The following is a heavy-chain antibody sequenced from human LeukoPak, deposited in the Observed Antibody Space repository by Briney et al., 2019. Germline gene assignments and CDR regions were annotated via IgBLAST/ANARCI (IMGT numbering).Heavy chain of an antibody. J-gene: IGHJ6*03. Sequence: GGSLRLSCAASGFNVRGNYMSWLRKAPGKGLKWVSYISSSGSTIEYEDSVKGRFTISRDNAKNSMYLQMNNLRAEDTAVYYCARPRGGGATPYYFYYMDVWGKGTTVTVSS. CDR2: ISSSGSTI. CDR1: GFNVRGNY. CDR3: ARPRGGGATPYYFYYMDV. D-gene: IGHD1-26*01. V-gene: IGHV3-11*04.